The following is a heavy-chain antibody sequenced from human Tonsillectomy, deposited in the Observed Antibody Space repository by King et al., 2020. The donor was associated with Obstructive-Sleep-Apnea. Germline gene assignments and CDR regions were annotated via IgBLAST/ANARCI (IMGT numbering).Heavy chain of an antibody. Sequence: QLQESGPGLVKPSETLSLTCTVSGGSISSSYYYWGWIRQPPGKGLEWIGSIYYSGSTYYNASLKSRVTISVDTSNNQFSLKLSSVTAADTAVYYCARDKTYRSQWNWFDPWGQGTLVTVSS. CDR2: IYYSGST. CDR3: ARDKTYRSQWNWFDP. J-gene: IGHJ5*02. V-gene: IGHV4-39*07. CDR1: GGSISSSYYY. D-gene: IGHD6-13*01.